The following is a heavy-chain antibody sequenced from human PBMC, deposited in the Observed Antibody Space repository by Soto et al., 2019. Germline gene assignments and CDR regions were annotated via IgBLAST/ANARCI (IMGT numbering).Heavy chain of an antibody. Sequence: PGGSLRLSCAASGFTFSSYAMSWVRQAPGKGLEWVSSISGSGGSTYYADSVKGRFTISRDNSKNTLYLQMNSLRAEDTAVYYFAKDTVRGVAQRIFDYWGQGNLVTV. CDR3: AKDTVRGVAQRIFDY. J-gene: IGHJ4*02. CDR1: GFTFSSYA. CDR2: ISGSGGST. V-gene: IGHV3-23*01. D-gene: IGHD4-17*01.